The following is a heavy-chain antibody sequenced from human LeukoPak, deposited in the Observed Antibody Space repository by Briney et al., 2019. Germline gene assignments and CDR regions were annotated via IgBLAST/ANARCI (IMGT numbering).Heavy chain of an antibody. Sequence: GGSLRLSCAASGFTFSSSAMTWVRQAPGKGLEWVSGISDSGAGTYYADSVKGRSTISRDNAKNSLYLQMNSLRAEDTAVYYCARASSSGYSYYFDYWGQGTLVTVSS. V-gene: IGHV3-23*01. CDR2: ISDSGAGT. J-gene: IGHJ4*02. D-gene: IGHD3-22*01. CDR1: GFTFSSSA. CDR3: ARASSSGYSYYFDY.